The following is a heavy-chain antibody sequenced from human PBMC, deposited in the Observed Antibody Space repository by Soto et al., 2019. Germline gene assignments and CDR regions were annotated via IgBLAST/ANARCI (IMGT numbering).Heavy chain of an antibody. D-gene: IGHD6-19*01. CDR3: AKAAVSDAFDI. V-gene: IGHV3-30*18. Sequence: PGGALRLSCADSGFTFSSYGMHWVRQAPGKGLEWVAVISYDGSNKYYADSVKGRFTISRDNSKNTLYLQMNSLRAEDTAVYYCAKAAVSDAFDIWGQGTMVTVSS. J-gene: IGHJ3*02. CDR2: ISYDGSNK. CDR1: GFTFSSYG.